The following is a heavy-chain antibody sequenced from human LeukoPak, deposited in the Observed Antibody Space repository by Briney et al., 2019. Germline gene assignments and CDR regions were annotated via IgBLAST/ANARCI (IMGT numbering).Heavy chain of an antibody. CDR2: IYNTGRT. J-gene: IGHJ4*02. Sequence: PSETLSLTCSVSGGSITNYYWSWIRQSPGKGLEWIGFIYNTGRTNYNPSLQSRVTMSTDTSKNQFSLKLSSVTAADTAVYYCARQGELAIDYWGQGTLVTVSS. D-gene: IGHD1-26*01. CDR3: ARQGELAIDY. CDR1: GGSITNYY. V-gene: IGHV4-59*08.